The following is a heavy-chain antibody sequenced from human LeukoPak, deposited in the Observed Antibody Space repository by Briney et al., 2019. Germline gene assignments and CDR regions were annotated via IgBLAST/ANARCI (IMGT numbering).Heavy chain of an antibody. J-gene: IGHJ5*02. D-gene: IGHD2-15*01. CDR2: IYYSGST. CDR1: GGSISSSSYY. V-gene: IGHV4-39*07. CDR3: ARANVVVAATRGRANWFDP. Sequence: PSETLSLTCTVSGGSISSSSYYWGWIRQPPGKGLEWIGSIYYSGSTYYNPSLKSRVTISVDTSKNQFSLKLSSVTAADTAVYYCARANVVVAATRGRANWFDPWGQGTLVTVSS.